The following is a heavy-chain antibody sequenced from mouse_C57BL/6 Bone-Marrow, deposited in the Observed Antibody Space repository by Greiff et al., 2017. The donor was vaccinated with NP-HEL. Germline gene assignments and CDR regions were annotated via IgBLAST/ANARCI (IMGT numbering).Heavy chain of an antibody. CDR3: TVRDGDFDY. CDR1: GFTFSNYW. CDR2: IRLKSDNYAT. V-gene: IGHV6-3*01. Sequence: EVKLQESGGGLVQPGGSMKLSCVASGFTFSNYWMNWVRQSPEKGLEWVAQIRLKSDNYATHYAESVKGRFTISRDDSKSSVYLQMNNLRAEDTGSYYCTVRDGDFDYWGQGTTLTVSS. J-gene: IGHJ2*01. D-gene: IGHD3-3*01.